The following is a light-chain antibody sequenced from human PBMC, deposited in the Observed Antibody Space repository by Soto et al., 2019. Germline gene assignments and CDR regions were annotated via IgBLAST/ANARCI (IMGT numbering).Light chain of an antibody. CDR2: DVS. CDR1: SSDVGGYNY. Sequence: QSVLTQPASVSGSPGQSITISCTGTSSDVGGYNYVSWYQQHPGKAPKRMIYDVSNRPSGVSNRFSGSKSGNTASLTISGLQAEDEADYYCSSYTSSSTLWVFGGGTKVTVL. V-gene: IGLV2-14*01. J-gene: IGLJ3*02. CDR3: SSYTSSSTLWV.